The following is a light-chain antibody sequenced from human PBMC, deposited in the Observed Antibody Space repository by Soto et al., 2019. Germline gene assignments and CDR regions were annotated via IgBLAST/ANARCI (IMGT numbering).Light chain of an antibody. CDR2: KAS. Sequence: DIQMTQSPSTLSASVGDRVTITCRASQSISSWLAWYQQKPGKAPKLLIYKASSLESGVPSGFSGSGSGTEFTLTISSLQPDDFATYYCQQYNSYPSTFGQGTKVEIK. CDR1: QSISSW. J-gene: IGKJ1*01. V-gene: IGKV1-5*03. CDR3: QQYNSYPST.